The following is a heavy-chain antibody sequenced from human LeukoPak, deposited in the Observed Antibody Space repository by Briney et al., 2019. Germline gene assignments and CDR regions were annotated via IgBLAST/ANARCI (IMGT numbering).Heavy chain of an antibody. D-gene: IGHD3-10*01. CDR1: GYTFTSYA. Sequence: GASVKVSCKASGYTFTSYAMHWVRQAPGQRLEWMGWINAGNGNTKYSQKFQGRVTITRDTSASTAYMELSSLRSEDTAVYYCARDRVLLWFGEPYFDYWGQGTQVTVSS. CDR2: INAGNGNT. CDR3: ARDRVLLWFGEPYFDY. V-gene: IGHV1-3*01. J-gene: IGHJ4*02.